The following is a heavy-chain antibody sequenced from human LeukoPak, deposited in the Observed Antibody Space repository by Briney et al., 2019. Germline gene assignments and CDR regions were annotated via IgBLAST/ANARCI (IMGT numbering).Heavy chain of an antibody. J-gene: IGHJ6*03. D-gene: IGHD3-10*01. CDR2: IYYSGGT. V-gene: IGHV4-30-4*08. CDR3: ARVIEDYYGSGSYYYYYYMDV. CDR1: GGSISSGDYY. Sequence: SETLSLTCTVSGGSISSGDYYWSWIRQPPGKGLEWIGYIYYSGGTYYNPSLKSRVTISVDTSKNQFSLKLSSVTAADTAVYYCARVIEDYYGSGSYYYYYYMDVWGKGTTITVSS.